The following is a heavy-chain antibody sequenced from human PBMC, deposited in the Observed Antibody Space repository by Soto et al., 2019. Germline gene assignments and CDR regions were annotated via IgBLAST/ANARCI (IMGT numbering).Heavy chain of an antibody. V-gene: IGHV3-23*01. Sequence: PGGYLRLSCAASGFTFSSYAMSWVRQAPGKGLEWVSAISGSGGSTYYADSVKGRFTISRDNSKNTLYLQMNSLRAEDTAVYYCAKTYYYDSSGQTTHWGQGTLVTVSS. D-gene: IGHD3-22*01. J-gene: IGHJ4*02. CDR2: ISGSGGST. CDR1: GFTFSSYA. CDR3: AKTYYYDSSGQTTH.